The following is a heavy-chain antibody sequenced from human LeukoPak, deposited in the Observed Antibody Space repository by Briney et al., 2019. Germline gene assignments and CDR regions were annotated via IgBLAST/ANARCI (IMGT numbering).Heavy chain of an antibody. CDR3: ARADKKYSSSPLAY. D-gene: IGHD6-13*01. V-gene: IGHV4-34*01. J-gene: IGHJ4*02. CDR2: INHSGST. CDR1: GGSFSGYY. Sequence: PSETLSLTCAVYGGSFSGYYWSWIRQPPGKGLEWIGEINHSGSTNYNPSLKSRVTISVDTSKIQFSLKLSSVTAADTAVYYCARADKKYSSSPLAYWGQGTLVTVSS.